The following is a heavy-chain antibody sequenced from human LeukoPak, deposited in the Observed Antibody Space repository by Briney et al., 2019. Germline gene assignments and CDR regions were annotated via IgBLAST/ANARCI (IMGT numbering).Heavy chain of an antibody. V-gene: IGHV4-4*07. CDR1: GGSISSYY. D-gene: IGHD6-19*01. Sequence: PSETLSLTCTVSGGSISSYYWSWIRQPAGKGLEWIGRIYTSGSTNYNPSLKSRVTMSVDASKNQFSLKLSSVTAADTAVYYCARRTGSGWSGAFDIWGQGTMVTVSS. CDR2: IYTSGST. J-gene: IGHJ3*02. CDR3: ARRTGSGWSGAFDI.